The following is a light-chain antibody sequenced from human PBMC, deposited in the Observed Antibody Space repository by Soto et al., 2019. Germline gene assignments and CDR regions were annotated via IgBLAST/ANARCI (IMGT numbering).Light chain of an antibody. CDR3: QQYDHSPRT. CDR2: GAS. CDR1: QSVNSNY. V-gene: IGKV3-20*01. Sequence: EIMLTQSPGTLSLSPGERATLSCRASQSVNSNYLAWYQQKPGQGPRVLIYGASSRATGIPDMFSGSGSGTDFTLTISRLEPDYFAVYYCQQYDHSPRTCGQGTHLDIQ. J-gene: IGKJ1*01.